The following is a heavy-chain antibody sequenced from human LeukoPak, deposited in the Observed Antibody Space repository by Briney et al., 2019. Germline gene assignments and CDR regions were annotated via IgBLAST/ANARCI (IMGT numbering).Heavy chain of an antibody. Sequence: PGGSLRLSCAASGFTFSSYAMHWVRQAPGKGLEWVAVISYDGSNKYYADSVKGRFTISRDNSKNTLYLQMNSLRAEDTAVYYCAKKTAMVTEYYFDYWGQGTLVTVSS. D-gene: IGHD5-18*01. J-gene: IGHJ4*02. CDR3: AKKTAMVTEYYFDY. CDR1: GFTFSSYA. CDR2: ISYDGSNK. V-gene: IGHV3-30-3*02.